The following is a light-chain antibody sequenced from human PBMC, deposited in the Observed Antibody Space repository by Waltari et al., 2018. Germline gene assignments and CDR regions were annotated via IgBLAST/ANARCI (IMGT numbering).Light chain of an antibody. CDR2: DVT. Sequence: QSVLTQPASVSGSPGQWITRTGTTTNRPLGDYNNVSWYKHRPGKAPQLMIYDVTKRPSGVSNRFSGSKSGNTASLTIAVLQTDDEGDYYFTSFTRSSTFVFGAGTKVTVL. J-gene: IGLJ1*01. CDR3: TSFTRSSTFV. V-gene: IGLV2-14*03. CDR1: NRPLGDYNN.